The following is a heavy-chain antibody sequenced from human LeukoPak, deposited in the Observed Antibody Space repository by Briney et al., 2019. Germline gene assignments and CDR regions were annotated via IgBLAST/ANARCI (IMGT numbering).Heavy chain of an antibody. CDR2: VTWDGAGA. CDR1: GFTFDDYA. J-gene: IGHJ4*02. Sequence: GGSLRLSCAASGFTFDDYAMHWVRQAPGKGLEWVSFVTWDGAGAHYADSVKGRFTISRDNAKNTLYLQMNSLRAEDTAVYYCAILQDYYDSSGYSDYWGQGTLVTVSS. CDR3: AILQDYYDSSGYSDY. D-gene: IGHD3-22*01. V-gene: IGHV3-43D*03.